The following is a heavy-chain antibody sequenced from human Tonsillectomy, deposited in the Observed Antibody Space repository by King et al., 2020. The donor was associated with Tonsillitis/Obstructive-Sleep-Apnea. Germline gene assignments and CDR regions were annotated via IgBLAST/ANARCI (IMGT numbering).Heavy chain of an antibody. D-gene: IGHD2-15*01. CDR3: AAICSGGSCYSNY. Sequence: VQLVQSGAEVKKPGSSVKVSCKASGGTFSSYAISWVRQAPGQGLEWMGGIIPIFVTANYAQKFQGRVTITADESTSTAYMEMSSLRSEDTAVYYCAAICSGGSCYSNYWGQGTLVTVSS. CDR2: IIPIFVTA. CDR1: GGTFSSYA. J-gene: IGHJ4*02. V-gene: IGHV1-69*12.